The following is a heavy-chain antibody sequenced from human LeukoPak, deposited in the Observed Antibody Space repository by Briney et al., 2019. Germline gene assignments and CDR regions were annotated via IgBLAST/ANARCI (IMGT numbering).Heavy chain of an antibody. CDR3: ASDLHYYVAMDV. Sequence: GGSLRLSCEASGFTFSAYAMTWVRQAPGKGLEWVSSIGTDNKPHYSGSVKGRFAISRDYSKSMLFLQLHSHGSVATALYYCASDLHYYVAMDVWGQGTTVTVSS. V-gene: IGHV3-23*05. J-gene: IGHJ6*02. D-gene: IGHD3-10*02. CDR1: GFTFSAYA. CDR2: IGTDNKP.